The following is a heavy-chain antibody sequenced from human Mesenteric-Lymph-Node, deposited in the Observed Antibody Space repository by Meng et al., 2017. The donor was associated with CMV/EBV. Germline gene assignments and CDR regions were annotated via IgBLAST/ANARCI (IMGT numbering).Heavy chain of an antibody. V-gene: IGHV3-30*04. Sequence: GESLKISCAASGFTFSTYAIHWVRQAPGKGLEWVAVISYDGNDQYYADFVKGRFTISRDSSKNTLYLQMNSLRAEDTAVYYCARELEDTVVVPAAIDYYYGMDVWGQGTTVTVSS. CDR2: ISYDGNDQ. D-gene: IGHD2-2*01. J-gene: IGHJ6*02. CDR1: GFTFSTYA. CDR3: ARELEDTVVVPAAIDYYYGMDV.